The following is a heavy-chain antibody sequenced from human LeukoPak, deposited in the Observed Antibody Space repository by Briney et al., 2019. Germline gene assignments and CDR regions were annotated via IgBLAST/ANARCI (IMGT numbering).Heavy chain of an antibody. D-gene: IGHD1-26*01. CDR1: GGSISSSSYY. CDR3: ARVRSGSRDY. CDR2: IYYSGST. Sequence: PSETLSLTCTVSGGSISSSSYYWGWIRQPPGKGLEWIGSIYYSGSTYYNPSLKSRVTISVDTSKNQFSLKLSSVTAADTAVYYCARVRSGSRDYWGQGTLVTVSS. J-gene: IGHJ4*02. V-gene: IGHV4-39*07.